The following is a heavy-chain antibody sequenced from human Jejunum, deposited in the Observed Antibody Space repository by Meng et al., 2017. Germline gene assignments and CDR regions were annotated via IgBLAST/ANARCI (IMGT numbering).Heavy chain of an antibody. Sequence: ESLKISCTVSGGSITSGYYYWGWIRQPPGKGLEWIGSIHYSGSTSYNLSFKSRVTISVDTSRNQFSMKLSSVTAADTAVYYCAKKYQNRTDYFDNWGQGTLVTVSS. V-gene: IGHV4-39*07. D-gene: IGHD2-2*01. CDR3: AKKYQNRTDYFDN. CDR2: IHYSGST. CDR1: GGSITSGYYY. J-gene: IGHJ4*02.